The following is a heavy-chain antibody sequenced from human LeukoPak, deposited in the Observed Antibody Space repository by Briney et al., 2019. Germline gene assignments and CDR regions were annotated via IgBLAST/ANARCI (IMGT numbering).Heavy chain of an antibody. CDR2: INSDGSDT. D-gene: IGHD6-13*01. CDR3: AGKAGTAAAGSYFDY. V-gene: IGHV3-74*01. Sequence: PGGSLRLSCAASGLTFSSYWMHWVRQVPGKGLVWVSRINSDGSDTTYADSVKGRFTISRDNAKNTLYLQMNSLRVEDTAVYYCAGKAGTAAAGSYFDYWGQGTLVTVSS. J-gene: IGHJ4*02. CDR1: GLTFSSYW.